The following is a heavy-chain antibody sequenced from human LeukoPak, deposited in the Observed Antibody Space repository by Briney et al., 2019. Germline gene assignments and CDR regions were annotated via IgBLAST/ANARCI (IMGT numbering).Heavy chain of an antibody. CDR2: FDPEDGET. CDR3: ATDPVTVFGVVIIQGYFQH. CDR1: GYTLTELS. D-gene: IGHD3-3*01. J-gene: IGHJ1*01. V-gene: IGHV1-24*01. Sequence: GASAKVSCKVSGYTLTELSMHWVRQAPGKGLEWMGGFDPEDGETIYTQKFQGRVTMTEDTSTDTAYMELSSLRSEDTAVYYCATDPVTVFGVVIIQGYFQHWGQGTLVTVSS.